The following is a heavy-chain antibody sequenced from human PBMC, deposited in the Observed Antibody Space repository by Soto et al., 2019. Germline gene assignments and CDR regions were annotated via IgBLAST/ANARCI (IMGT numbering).Heavy chain of an antibody. Sequence: QVQVVQSGSEVKKPGASVKVSCTASGYTFSNYDIHWVRQATGQGLEWMGWMNPSSGVTGYAQKFQDRVSMTRDTSIRTAYMELSSLRSDDTAVYYWARGYEGALGYFFDYWGQGTLVTVFS. J-gene: IGHJ4*02. CDR2: MNPSSGVT. CDR1: GYTFSNYD. CDR3: ARGYEGALGYFFDY. D-gene: IGHD3-3*01. V-gene: IGHV1-8*01.